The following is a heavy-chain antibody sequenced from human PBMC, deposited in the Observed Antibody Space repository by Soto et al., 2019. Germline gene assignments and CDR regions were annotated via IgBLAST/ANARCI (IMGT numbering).Heavy chain of an antibody. Sequence: EVQLVESGGGFVKPGGYLRLSCAASGFTFSNAWMNWVRQAPGKGLEWVGRIKSKTDGGTTDYAAPVKGRFTISRDDSKNTLYLQMNSLKTEDTAVYYCQWLVPLSNFDYWGQGTLVTVSS. CDR3: QWLVPLSNFDY. V-gene: IGHV3-15*07. J-gene: IGHJ4*02. D-gene: IGHD6-19*01. CDR1: GFTFSNAW. CDR2: IKSKTDGGTT.